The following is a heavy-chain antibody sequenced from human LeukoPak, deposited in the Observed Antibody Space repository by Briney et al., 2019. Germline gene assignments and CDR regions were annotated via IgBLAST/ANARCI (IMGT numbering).Heavy chain of an antibody. D-gene: IGHD3-22*01. V-gene: IGHV3-21*01. CDR2: ISSSSSYI. Sequence: GGSLRLSCAASGLTFSIYSMNWVRQAPGKGLEWVSSISSSSSYIYYADSVKGRFTISRDNAKNPLYLQMNSLRAEDTAVYYCARDYGSSGYYYGYYYGMDVWGQGTTVTVSS. J-gene: IGHJ6*02. CDR1: GLTFSIYS. CDR3: ARDYGSSGYYYGYYYGMDV.